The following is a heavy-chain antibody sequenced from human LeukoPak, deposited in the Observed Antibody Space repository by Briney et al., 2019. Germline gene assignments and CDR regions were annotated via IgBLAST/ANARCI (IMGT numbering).Heavy chain of an antibody. CDR3: ARRSLLESPGYYLDY. CDR2: IYPGDSNT. V-gene: IGHV5-51*01. J-gene: IGHJ4*02. Sequence: GESLKISCQGSGYVFSSYCIAWVRQMPAKGLEWMGIIYPGDSNTIYSPSFQGQVRISVDKSTRTAYLQWSSLKASDTAMYYCARRSLLESPGYYLDYWGQGTLVTVSS. D-gene: IGHD3-9*01. CDR1: GYVFSSYC.